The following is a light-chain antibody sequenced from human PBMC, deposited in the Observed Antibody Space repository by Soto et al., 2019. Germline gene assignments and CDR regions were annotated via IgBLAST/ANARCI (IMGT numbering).Light chain of an antibody. CDR3: SSYTSSSTPLV. CDR1: SSDVGGYNY. J-gene: IGLJ1*01. V-gene: IGLV2-14*01. Sequence: QSVLAQPASVSGSPGQSITISCTGTSSDVGGYNYVSWYQQHPGKAPKLMIYEVSNRPSGVSHRFSGSKSGNTASLTIYGLQAEDEADYYCSSYTSSSTPLVFGTGTKVTVL. CDR2: EVS.